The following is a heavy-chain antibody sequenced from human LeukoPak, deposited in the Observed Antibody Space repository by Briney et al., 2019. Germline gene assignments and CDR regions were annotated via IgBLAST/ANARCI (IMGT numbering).Heavy chain of an antibody. CDR3: ARSTSAITNYDILTGYFDY. CDR1: GGTFSSYA. D-gene: IGHD3-9*01. CDR2: IIPTFGTA. Sequence: SVKVSCKASGGTFSSYAISWARQAPGQGLEWMGGIIPTFGTANYAQKFQGRVTITTDESTSTAYMELSSLRSEDTAVYYCARSTSAITNYDILTGYFDYWGQGTLVTVSS. V-gene: IGHV1-69*05. J-gene: IGHJ4*02.